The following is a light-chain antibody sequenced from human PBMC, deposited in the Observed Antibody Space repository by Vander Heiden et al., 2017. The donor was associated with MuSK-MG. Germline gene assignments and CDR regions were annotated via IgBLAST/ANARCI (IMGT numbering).Light chain of an antibody. V-gene: IGLV2-14*01. CDR1: SSDVDKYNY. CDR2: DVS. Sequence: QSALTQPASVSGSPGQSIPLPCTGTSSDVDKYNYVSWYQQHPGKAPKLIIYDVSNRPSGVSHRFSGSKSGNTASLTISGLQADDESYYYCPSHTGSSFLFGGGTKLTVL. J-gene: IGLJ2*01. CDR3: PSHTGSSFL.